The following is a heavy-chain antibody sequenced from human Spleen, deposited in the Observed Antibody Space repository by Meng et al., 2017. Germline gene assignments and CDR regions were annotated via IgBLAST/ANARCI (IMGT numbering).Heavy chain of an antibody. V-gene: IGHV3-23*01. CDR3: AKDLYSSGWNMGDY. CDR2: ISGSGGST. J-gene: IGHJ4*02. D-gene: IGHD6-19*01. CDR1: GFIFDDYG. Sequence: GESLKISCTASGFIFDDYGMSWVRQTPEKGLEWVSAISGSGGSTYYADSVKGRFTISRDNSKNTLYLQMNSLRAEDTAVYYCAKDLYSSGWNMGDYWGQATLVTVSS.